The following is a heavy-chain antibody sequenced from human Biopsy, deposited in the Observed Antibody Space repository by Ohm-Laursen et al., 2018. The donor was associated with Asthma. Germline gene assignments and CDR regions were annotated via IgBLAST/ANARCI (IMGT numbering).Heavy chain of an antibody. J-gene: IGHJ4*02. CDR3: TTDALLYSSADY. CDR2: IKSKTDGGTT. V-gene: IGHV3-15*01. D-gene: IGHD2-8*01. CDR1: GFTFSNAW. Sequence: SLRLSCAASGFTFSNAWMSWVRQAPGKGLEWVGRIKSKTDGGTTDYAAPVKGRFTISRDDSKNTPYLQMNSLKTEDTAVYYCTTDALLYSSADYWGQGTLVTVSS.